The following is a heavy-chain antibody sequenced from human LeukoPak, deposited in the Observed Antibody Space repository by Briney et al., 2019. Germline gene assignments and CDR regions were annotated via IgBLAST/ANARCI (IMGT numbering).Heavy chain of an antibody. D-gene: IGHD4-17*01. Sequence: PGGSLRLSCAASGFTFSSYAMRWVRQAPGKGLEWVAVISYDGSNKYYADSVKGRFTISRDNSKNTLYLQMNSLRAEDTAVHYCAKEGSYGDYFKIDYWGQGTLVTVSS. V-gene: IGHV3-30*18. J-gene: IGHJ4*02. CDR3: AKEGSYGDYFKIDY. CDR2: ISYDGSNK. CDR1: GFTFSSYA.